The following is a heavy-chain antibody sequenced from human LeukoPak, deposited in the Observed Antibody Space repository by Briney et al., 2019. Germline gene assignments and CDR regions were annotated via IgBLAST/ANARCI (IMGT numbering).Heavy chain of an antibody. CDR2: INPNSGGT. V-gene: IGHV1-2*02. Sequence: ASVKVSCKASGYTFTGYYMHWVRQAPGQGLEWMGWINPNSGGTNYAQKFQGRVTMTRDTSISTAYMELSRLRSDDTAVYYCARVQRLTRYGDPNDYFDYWGQGTLVTVSS. J-gene: IGHJ4*02. D-gene: IGHD4-17*01. CDR3: ARVQRLTRYGDPNDYFDY. CDR1: GYTFTGYY.